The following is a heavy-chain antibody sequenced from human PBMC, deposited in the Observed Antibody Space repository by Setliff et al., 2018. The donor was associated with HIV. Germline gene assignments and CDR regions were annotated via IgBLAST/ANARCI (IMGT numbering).Heavy chain of an antibody. V-gene: IGHV4-38-2*02. J-gene: IGHJ3*02. CDR1: GYSISSGYY. Sequence: SETLSLTCTVSGYSISSGYYWGWIRQPPGKGLEWIGSIYHSGSTYYNPSLKSRVTISVDTSKNQFSLKLSSVTAADTAVYYCARAVGDVLDAFDIWGQGTMVTVS. CDR2: IYHSGST. D-gene: IGHD3-10*01. CDR3: ARAVGDVLDAFDI.